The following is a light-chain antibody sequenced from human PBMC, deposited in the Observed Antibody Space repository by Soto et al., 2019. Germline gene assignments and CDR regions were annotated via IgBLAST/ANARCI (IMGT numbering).Light chain of an antibody. CDR1: QRVSSSY. CDR2: GAS. Sequence: IVLTQSPGALSLSPGERATLSCGASQRVSSSYLAWYQQKPGQAPRLLIYGASTRATGIPDRFSGSGSGTDFTLTISRLEPEDFAVYYCQQYGSSPRTFGQGTKVEIK. V-gene: IGKV3-20*01. CDR3: QQYGSSPRT. J-gene: IGKJ1*01.